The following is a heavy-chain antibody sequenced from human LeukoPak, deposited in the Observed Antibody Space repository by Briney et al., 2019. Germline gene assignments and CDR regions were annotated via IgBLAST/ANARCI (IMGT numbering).Heavy chain of an antibody. V-gene: IGHV4-59*08. CDR1: GGSISNFY. CDR3: ARVGDTSGYFYYFDN. CDR2: ISYGGGT. D-gene: IGHD3-22*01. Sequence: SETLSLTCAVSGGSISNFYWSWVRQLAGKGLEWVGYISYGGGTTYNASLKHRLSMSMDTSKNQLSLRLSSVTAADTALYYCARVGDTSGYFYYFDNWGQGTLVTVSS. J-gene: IGHJ4*02.